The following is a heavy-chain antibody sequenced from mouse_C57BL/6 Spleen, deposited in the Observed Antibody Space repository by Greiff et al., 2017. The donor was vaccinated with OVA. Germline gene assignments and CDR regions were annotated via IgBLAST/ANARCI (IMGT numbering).Heavy chain of an antibody. CDR2: LYPGDGDT. J-gene: IGHJ3*01. V-gene: IGHV1-80*01. D-gene: IGHD1-1*01. CDR3: ARKGYGSSGFAY. Sequence: VQLQQSGAELVKPGASVKISCKASGYAFSSYWMNWVKQRPGKGLEWIGQLYPGDGDTNYNGKFKGKATLTADKSSSTAYMQLSSLTSEDSAVYFCARKGYGSSGFAYWGQGTLVTVSA. CDR1: GYAFSSYW.